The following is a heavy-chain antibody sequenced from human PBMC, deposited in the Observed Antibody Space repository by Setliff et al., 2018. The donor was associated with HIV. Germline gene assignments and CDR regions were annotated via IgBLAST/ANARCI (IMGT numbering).Heavy chain of an antibody. V-gene: IGHV1-69*13. CDR2: IIPIFGTA. CDR3: VTAQWTVVLPAPRETHFES. J-gene: IGHJ4*02. CDR1: GGTFSKFA. D-gene: IGHD6-19*01. Sequence: GASVKVSCKTSGGTFSKFAISWVRQAPGQGLEWMGGIIPIFGTANYAQKFQGRVTITADYSTDTAQIELRSLRSDDTAVYYCVTAQWTVVLPAPRETHFESWGQGTLVTVSS.